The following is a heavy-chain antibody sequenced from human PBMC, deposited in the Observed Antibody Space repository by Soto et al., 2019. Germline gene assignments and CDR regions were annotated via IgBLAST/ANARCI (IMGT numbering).Heavy chain of an antibody. V-gene: IGHV4-39*07. CDR3: AREPLAHSYFDF. CDR2: LYNDERT. CDR1: GGSILNGGHY. Sequence: SETLSLTCTVSGGSILNGGHYWTWIRQHPGKGLEWLGRLYNDERTNYNPSLKSRVTMSMDTSKNQFSLKLTSVTAADSAVYFCAREPLAHSYFDFWGQGTLVTVSS. J-gene: IGHJ4*02.